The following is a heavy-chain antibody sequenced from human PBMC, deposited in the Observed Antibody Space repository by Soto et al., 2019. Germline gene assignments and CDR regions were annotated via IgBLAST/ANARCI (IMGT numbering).Heavy chain of an antibody. CDR1: GFTFRSYA. CDR3: AKDIYDY. J-gene: IGHJ4*02. Sequence: GGSLILSCAASGFTFRSYAMHWVRQAPGKGLGWVAVISYDGSNKYYADSVKGRFTISRDNSKNTLYLQMNSLRAEDTAVYYCAKDIYDYWGQGTLVTVS. CDR2: ISYDGSNK. V-gene: IGHV3-30-3*01.